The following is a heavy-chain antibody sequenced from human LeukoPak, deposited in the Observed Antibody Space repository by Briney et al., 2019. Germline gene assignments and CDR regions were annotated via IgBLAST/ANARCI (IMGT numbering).Heavy chain of an antibody. V-gene: IGHV1-2*02. J-gene: IGHJ4*02. D-gene: IGHD2-15*01. CDR2: INPNSGGT. CDR3: AILVVAANFDY. Sequence: ASVKVSCKASGYTITTYYMDWVRQAPGQGLEWMGWINPNSGGTNYAQKFQGRVTMTRDTSISTAYMELSRLRSDDTAVYYCAILVVAANFDYWGQGTLVTVSS. CDR1: GYTITTYY.